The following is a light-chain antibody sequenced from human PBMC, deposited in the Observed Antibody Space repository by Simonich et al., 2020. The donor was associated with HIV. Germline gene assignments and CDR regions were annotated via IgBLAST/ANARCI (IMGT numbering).Light chain of an antibody. Sequence: EIVMTQSPATLSVSPGARATLSCRARQSVSSNLAWYQQKPGQAPRLLIYGASTRATGIPDRVSGSGSGTEFTLSISSMQSEDFAVYYCQQYNKWPPYTFGQGTKLEIE. CDR2: GAS. J-gene: IGKJ2*01. V-gene: IGKV3-15*01. CDR3: QQYNKWPPYT. CDR1: QSVSSN.